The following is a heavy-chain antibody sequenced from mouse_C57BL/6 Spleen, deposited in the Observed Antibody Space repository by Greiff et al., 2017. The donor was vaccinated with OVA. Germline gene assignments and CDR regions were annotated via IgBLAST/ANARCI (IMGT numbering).Heavy chain of an antibody. Sequence: VQLKEAGRVLVKPGASVKLSRKAALYTFTDYYMNWVTQSPGKSLEWIGVINPYNGGTSYNQKFKGKATLTVDKSSSTAYMELNSLTSEDSAVYYCARRTARADYAMDYWGQGTSVTVSS. CDR2: INPYNGGT. D-gene: IGHD3-1*01. J-gene: IGHJ4*01. CDR1: LYTFTDYY. CDR3: ARRTARADYAMDY. V-gene: IGHV1-19*01.